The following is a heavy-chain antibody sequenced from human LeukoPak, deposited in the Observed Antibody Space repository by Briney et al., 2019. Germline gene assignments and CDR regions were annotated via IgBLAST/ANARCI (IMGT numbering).Heavy chain of an antibody. Sequence: GGSLGLSCEASGFTFSTYTVNWVRQAPGKGLEWVSSIASDTTYMKYADSVKGRFSVSRDNAKNSVFLEMKSLRADDTAVYFCARDYYDSSASATFDYWGRGTLVTVSS. J-gene: IGHJ4*02. D-gene: IGHD3-22*01. CDR3: ARDYYDSSASATFDY. CDR2: IASDTTYM. V-gene: IGHV3-21*06. CDR1: GFTFSTYT.